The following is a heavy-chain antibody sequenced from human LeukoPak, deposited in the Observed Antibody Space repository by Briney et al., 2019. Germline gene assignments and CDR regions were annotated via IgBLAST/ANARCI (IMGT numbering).Heavy chain of an antibody. D-gene: IGHD5-24*01. CDR3: ARHRSGWLQSSFDY. V-gene: IGHV4-34*01. CDR2: INHSGST. Sequence: PSETLSLPCAVYGGSFSGYYWSWIRQPPGKGLEWIGEINHSGSTNYNPSLKSRVTISVDTSKNQFSLKLSSVTAADTAVYYCARHRSGWLQSSFDYWGQGTLVTVSS. J-gene: IGHJ4*02. CDR1: GGSFSGYY.